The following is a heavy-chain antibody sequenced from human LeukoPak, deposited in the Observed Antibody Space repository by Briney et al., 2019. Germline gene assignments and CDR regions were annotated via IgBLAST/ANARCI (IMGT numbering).Heavy chain of an antibody. J-gene: IGHJ6*03. Sequence: SETLSLTCAAYGGSFSGYYWSWIRQPPGKGLEWIGEINHSGSTNYNPSLKSRVTISVDTSKNQFSLKLSSVTAADTAVYYCARSGDDYGDYYYYYYYMDVWGKGTTVTVSS. D-gene: IGHD4-17*01. CDR3: ARSGDDYGDYYYYYYYMDV. CDR1: GGSFSGYY. CDR2: INHSGST. V-gene: IGHV4-34*01.